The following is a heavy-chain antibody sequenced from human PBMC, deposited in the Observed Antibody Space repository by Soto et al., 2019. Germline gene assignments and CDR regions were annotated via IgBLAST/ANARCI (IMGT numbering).Heavy chain of an antibody. CDR2: IHSGGST. V-gene: IGHV3-66*01. J-gene: IGHJ5*02. CDR1: GFTVSSNC. Sequence: EVQLVESGGGLVQPGGSLRLSCAASGFTVSSNCISWVRQAPGKGLEWVSLIHSGGSTDYADSVKGRFTISRDTSKNTLDLQMTSLRVEDTALYYRARVGGMVLVPAGRRWGWFDPWGQGTLVTVSS. D-gene: IGHD2-2*01. CDR3: ARVGGMVLVPAGRRWGWFDP.